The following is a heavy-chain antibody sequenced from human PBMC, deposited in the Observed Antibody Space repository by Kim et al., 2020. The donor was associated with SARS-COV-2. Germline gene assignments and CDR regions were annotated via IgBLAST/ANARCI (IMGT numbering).Heavy chain of an antibody. V-gene: IGHV3-23*01. Sequence: GGSLRLSCAASGFTFSSYAMSWVRQAPGKGLEWVSAISGIGGSPYYADSVKGRFTISRDNSKNTLYLQMNSLRAEDTAVYYCHTDSSGYFYYFDYWGQGTLVTVSS. CDR3: HTDSSGYFYYFDY. J-gene: IGHJ4*02. CDR2: ISGIGGSP. CDR1: GFTFSSYA. D-gene: IGHD3-22*01.